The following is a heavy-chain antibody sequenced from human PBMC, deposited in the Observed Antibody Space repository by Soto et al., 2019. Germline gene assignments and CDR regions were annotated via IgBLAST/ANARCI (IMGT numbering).Heavy chain of an antibody. CDR3: ARELPFCPANFDF. J-gene: IGHJ4*02. D-gene: IGHD3-16*01. V-gene: IGHV4-31*03. CDR2: ISYSGNT. CDR1: GASIDSGDYY. Sequence: QVQLQESGPGLVKPSQTLSLSCTVSGASIDSGDYYWTWIRQHPGRGLEWIGYISYSGNTYYNPSLKSRLTLSVDTSKNQFSLKLRSVTAADTAVYYCARELPFCPANFDFWGQGTAVTVSS.